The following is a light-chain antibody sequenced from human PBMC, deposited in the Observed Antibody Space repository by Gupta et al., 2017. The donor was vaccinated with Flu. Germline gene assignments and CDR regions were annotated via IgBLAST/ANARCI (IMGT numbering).Light chain of an antibody. CDR3: QQYGSSPRYT. CDR1: QSVSSSY. CDR2: GAS. Sequence: TLSWSPGERATPSCRASQSVSSSYLAWYQQKPGQAPRLLIYGASSRATGIPDRFSGSGSGTDFTLTISRLEPEDFAVYYCQQYGSSPRYTFGQGTKLEIK. J-gene: IGKJ2*01. V-gene: IGKV3-20*01.